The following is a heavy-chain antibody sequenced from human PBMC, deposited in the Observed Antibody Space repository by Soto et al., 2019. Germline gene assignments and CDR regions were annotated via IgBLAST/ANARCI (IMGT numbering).Heavy chain of an antibody. CDR2: IYYSGST. CDR3: ARHGLNQQLHFDY. Sequence: SETLSLTCTVSGGSISSSSYYWGWIRQPPGKGLEWIGSIYYSGSTYYNPSLKSRVTISVDTSKNQFSLKLSSVTAADTAVYYCARHGLNQQLHFDYWGQGTLVTVSS. D-gene: IGHD2-2*01. CDR1: GGSISSSSYY. V-gene: IGHV4-39*01. J-gene: IGHJ4*02.